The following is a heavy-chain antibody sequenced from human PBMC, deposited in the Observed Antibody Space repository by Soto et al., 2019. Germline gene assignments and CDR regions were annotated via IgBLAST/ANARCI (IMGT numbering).Heavy chain of an antibody. V-gene: IGHV1-18*01. CDR2: INTYNGNT. J-gene: IGHJ4*01. Sequence: QVQLVQSGAEVKKPGASVKVSCKASGYTFTNYGVSWVRQAPGQGLEWMGWINTYNGNTNYEEKFQGRVTVTTDTPTTTAYMELRSLRSDDTAVYYCARGADPTYFDNWGHGTLVTVSS. D-gene: IGHD6-25*01. CDR3: ARGADPTYFDN. CDR1: GYTFTNYG.